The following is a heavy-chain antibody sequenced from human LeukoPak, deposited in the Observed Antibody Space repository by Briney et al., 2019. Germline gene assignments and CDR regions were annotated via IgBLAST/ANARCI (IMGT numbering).Heavy chain of an antibody. CDR1: GGTFSSYA. CDR3: ARGTGDYVWGSYFLPRGYFDY. V-gene: IGHV1-69*13. J-gene: IGHJ4*02. D-gene: IGHD3-16*01. CDR2: VIPIFCTA. Sequence: SVKVSCKGSGGTFSSYAISWVRQAPGQGLEWVGGVIPIFCTANYAQKFQGRVTITADESTSTAYMELSSLRSEDTAVYYCARGTGDYVWGSYFLPRGYFDYWGQGTLVTVSS.